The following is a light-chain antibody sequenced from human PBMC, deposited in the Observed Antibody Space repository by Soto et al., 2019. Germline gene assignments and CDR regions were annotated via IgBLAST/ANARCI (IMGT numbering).Light chain of an antibody. Sequence: QSVLTQPPSVSGAPGQRGTISCTGSSSNIGANYDVHWYQQRPGTAPKLLIFGNSNRPSGVPDRFSGSKSGTSASLAITGLQAEDAGDYYCQSYDSTLSARYVFGTGTKVTVL. CDR2: GNS. CDR1: SSNIGANYD. J-gene: IGLJ1*01. V-gene: IGLV1-40*01. CDR3: QSYDSTLSARYV.